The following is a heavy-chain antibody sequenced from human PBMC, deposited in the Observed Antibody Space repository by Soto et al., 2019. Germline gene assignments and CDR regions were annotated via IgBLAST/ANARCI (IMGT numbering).Heavy chain of an antibody. V-gene: IGHV3-20*01. CDR2: INWNGGST. CDR3: ARWSRDQGGPSGYYYYMDV. D-gene: IGHD3-10*01. J-gene: IGHJ6*03. CDR1: GFTFDDYG. Sequence: GGSLRLSCAASGFTFDDYGMSWVRQAPGKGLEWVSGINWNGGSTGYADSVKGRFTISRDNAKNSLYLQMNSLRAEDTALYHCARWSRDQGGPSGYYYYMDVWGKGTTVTVSS.